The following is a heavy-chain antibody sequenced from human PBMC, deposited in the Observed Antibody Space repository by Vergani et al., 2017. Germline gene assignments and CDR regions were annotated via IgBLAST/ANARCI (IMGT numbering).Heavy chain of an antibody. CDR1: FDSIRNLY. J-gene: IGHJ4*02. Sequence: QVQLQESGPGLVKSSETLSLTCSVSFDSIRNLYCNWIRQPPGKGLEWVGSIHYSENTNYNPSLKTRVTISVDTSKNQFSLTLTSVTAADTAVYYCARGWVSGWYGELGYWGQGTLVTVSS. V-gene: IGHV4-59*11. CDR2: IHYSENT. CDR3: ARGWVSGWYGELGY. D-gene: IGHD6-19*01.